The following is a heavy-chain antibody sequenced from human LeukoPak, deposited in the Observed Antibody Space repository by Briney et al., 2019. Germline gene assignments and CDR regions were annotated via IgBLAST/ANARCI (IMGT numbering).Heavy chain of an antibody. CDR1: GGSISSSSYY. V-gene: IGHV4-39*01. CDR3: ARPVLTGTNWFDP. CDR2: ISYSGST. Sequence: SETLSLTCIVSGGSISSSSYYWGWIRQPPGKGLEWIGSISYSGSTYYKPSLQSRVITSVDTSKNQFSLKVRSVTAADTAIYYCARPVLTGTNWFDPWGQGTLVTVSS. J-gene: IGHJ5*02. D-gene: IGHD7-27*01.